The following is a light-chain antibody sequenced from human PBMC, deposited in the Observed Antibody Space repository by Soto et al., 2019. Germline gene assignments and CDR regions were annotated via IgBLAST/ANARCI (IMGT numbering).Light chain of an antibody. V-gene: IGLV2-8*01. CDR1: SSDVGGHNY. CDR3: SSYAGSNNLRV. CDR2: EVS. J-gene: IGLJ1*01. Sequence: QSALTQPASVSGSPGQSITISCTGTSSDVGGHNYVSWYQQHPGKAPKLMIYEVSKRPSGVPDRFSGSKSGNTASLTVSGLQAEDEADYYCSSYAGSNNLRVFGTGTQLTVL.